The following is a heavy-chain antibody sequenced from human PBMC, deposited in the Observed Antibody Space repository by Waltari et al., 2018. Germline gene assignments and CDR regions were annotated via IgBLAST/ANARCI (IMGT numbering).Heavy chain of an antibody. CDR2: IKQDGSEK. CDR1: GFTLSSFW. J-gene: IGHJ4*02. Sequence: EVQLVESAGGLVQPGGSLRRSCPASGFTLSSFWMNWVRQTPGKGLEWVAGIKQDGSEKYYADSVKGRFTISRDNAKNSLYLQMNSLRAEDTAVYYCATSGWYCFDYWGQGTLVTVSS. D-gene: IGHD6-19*01. CDR3: ATSGWYCFDY. V-gene: IGHV3-7*01.